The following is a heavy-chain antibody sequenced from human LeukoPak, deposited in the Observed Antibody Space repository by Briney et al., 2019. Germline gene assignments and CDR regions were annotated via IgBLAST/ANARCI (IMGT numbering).Heavy chain of an antibody. CDR3: ARDLTTKAGVMDV. D-gene: IGHD4/OR15-4a*01. Sequence: GGSLRLSRAASGFTFSSYWMSWVRQAPGKGLEWVANIKQDGSEKYYVDSVKGRFTISRDNAKNSLYLQMNSLRAEDTAVYYCARDLTTKAGVMDVWGQGTTVTVSS. CDR2: IKQDGSEK. CDR1: GFTFSSYW. V-gene: IGHV3-7*01. J-gene: IGHJ6*02.